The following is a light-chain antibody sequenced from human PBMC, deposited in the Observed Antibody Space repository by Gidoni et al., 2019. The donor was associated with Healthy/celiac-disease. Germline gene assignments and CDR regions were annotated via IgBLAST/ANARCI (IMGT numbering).Light chain of an antibody. CDR3: QQSYSTPRWT. Sequence: DIQMTQSPSSLSASVGDRVTITCRASQSMSSYLNWYQQKPGKAPKLLIYAASSLQSGVPSRFSCSESGTDFTLTISSLQPEDFATYYCQQSYSTPRWTFGQGTKVEIK. J-gene: IGKJ1*01. V-gene: IGKV1-39*01. CDR1: QSMSSY. CDR2: AAS.